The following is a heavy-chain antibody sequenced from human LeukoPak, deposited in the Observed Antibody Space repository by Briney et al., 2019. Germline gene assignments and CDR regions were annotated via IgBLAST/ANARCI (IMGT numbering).Heavy chain of an antibody. CDR2: INPNSGGT. CDR3: ARALPYCSSTSCPPGWFDP. CDR1: GYTFSGYY. Sequence: ASVKVSCKASGYTFSGYYMHWVRQAPGQGLEWMGWINPNSGGTNYAQKFQGRVTMTRDTSISTAYMEPSRLSSDDTAVYYCARALPYCSSTSCPPGWFDPWGQGTLVTVSS. J-gene: IGHJ5*02. V-gene: IGHV1-2*02. D-gene: IGHD2-2*01.